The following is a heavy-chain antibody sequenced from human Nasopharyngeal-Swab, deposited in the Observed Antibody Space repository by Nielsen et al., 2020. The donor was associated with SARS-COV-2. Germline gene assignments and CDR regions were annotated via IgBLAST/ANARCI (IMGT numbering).Heavy chain of an antibody. J-gene: IGHJ3*02. D-gene: IGHD2-8*02. CDR3: ARGACTGNSCYTGANTFHI. Sequence: ASVKVPCKASGHTFTDYYIHWVRQAPGQGLEWMGRINPNSGGTNSAQKFQGRVTMTRDTSISTAYMGLSGLGSADTALYFCARGACTGNSCYTGANTFHIWGLGTMVTVSS. CDR1: GHTFTDYY. V-gene: IGHV1-2*06. CDR2: INPNSGGT.